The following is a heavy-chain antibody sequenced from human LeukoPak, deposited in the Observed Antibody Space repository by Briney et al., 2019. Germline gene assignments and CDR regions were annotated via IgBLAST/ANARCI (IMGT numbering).Heavy chain of an antibody. V-gene: IGHV3-11*01. D-gene: IGHD2-2*01. J-gene: IGHJ5*02. CDR3: ARVRYQLHYSWFDP. CDR1: GFTFSDYY. Sequence: GGSLRLSCAASGFTFSDYYMSWIRQAPGKGLEWVSYISSSGSTIYYADSVKGRFTISRDNAKNSLYLQMNSLRAEDTAVYYCARVRYQLHYSWFDPWGQGTLVTVSS. CDR2: ISSSGSTI.